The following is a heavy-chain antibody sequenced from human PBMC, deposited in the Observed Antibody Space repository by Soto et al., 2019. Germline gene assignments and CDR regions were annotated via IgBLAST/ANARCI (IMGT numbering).Heavy chain of an antibody. V-gene: IGHV1-69*08. J-gene: IGHJ6*02. CDR3: AREQVILGTYGMDV. CDR2: IIPILGIA. D-gene: IGHD2-15*01. Sequence: QVQLVQSGAEVKKPGSSVKVSCKASGGTFSSYTISWVRQAPGQGLEWMGRIIPILGIADYAQKFQGRVTITADKSTSTAYKELNSLRSEDTAVYYCAREQVILGTYGMDVWGQGTTVTVSS. CDR1: GGTFSSYT.